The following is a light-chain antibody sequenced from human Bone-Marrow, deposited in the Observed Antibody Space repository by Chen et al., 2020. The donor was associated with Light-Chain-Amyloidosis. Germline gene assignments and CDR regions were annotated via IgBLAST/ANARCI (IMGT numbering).Light chain of an antibody. CDR1: QNIDTY. CDR3: QEFKSHDMCN. V-gene: IGKV1-5*03. J-gene: IGKJ2*04. CDR2: QAS. Sequence: DIQMTQSPSTLSASVGDRVTITCRASQNIDTYFAWYQHKPGKVPKLLIYQASSLESGVPLRFSGSGSGTEFTLTISSLQPDDFATYFCQEFKSHDMCNFGQGTKLEIK.